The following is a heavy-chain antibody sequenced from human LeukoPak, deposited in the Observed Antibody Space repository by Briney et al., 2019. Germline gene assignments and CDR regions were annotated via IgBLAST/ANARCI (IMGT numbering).Heavy chain of an antibody. V-gene: IGHV3-23*01. CDR2: LSGSGGTT. J-gene: IGHJ4*02. Sequence: GGSLRLSCVASGFTFSSYAMSWVRQAPGKGLEWLSGLSGSGGTTYYADSVKGRFTISRDNSKNTLYLQMDTLRAEDTAVYYCAKGALVVVVAATLSDYWGQGTPVTVSS. CDR3: AKGALVVVVAATLSDY. D-gene: IGHD2-15*01. CDR1: GFTFSSYA.